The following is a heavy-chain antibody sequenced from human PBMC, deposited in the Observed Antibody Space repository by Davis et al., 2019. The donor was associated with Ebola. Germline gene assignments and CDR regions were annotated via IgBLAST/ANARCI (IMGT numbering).Heavy chain of an antibody. CDR3: AKDFPAAMRTYYYYGMDV. Sequence: PGGSLRLSCAASGFTFSSYGMHWVRQAPGKGLEWVAVIWYDGSNKYYADSVKGRFTISRDNSKNTLYLQMNSLRAEDTAVYYCAKDFPAAMRTYYYYGMDVWGQGTTVTVSS. D-gene: IGHD2-2*01. V-gene: IGHV3-33*06. J-gene: IGHJ6*02. CDR2: IWYDGSNK. CDR1: GFTFSSYG.